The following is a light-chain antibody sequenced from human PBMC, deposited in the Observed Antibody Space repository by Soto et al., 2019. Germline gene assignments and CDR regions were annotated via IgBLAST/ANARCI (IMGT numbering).Light chain of an antibody. V-gene: IGLV2-14*01. CDR3: SSDTSRTTPV. Sequence: QSALTQPASVSGSPGQTITISCTGTSSDFGGYAYVSWYQQYPGKVTKLVFSKVSNRPSGVSHRFSGTRSGNTSSVTISGLQAEDEADYHCSSDTSRTTPVFGGGTKVTVL. CDR1: SSDFGGYAY. J-gene: IGLJ2*01. CDR2: KVS.